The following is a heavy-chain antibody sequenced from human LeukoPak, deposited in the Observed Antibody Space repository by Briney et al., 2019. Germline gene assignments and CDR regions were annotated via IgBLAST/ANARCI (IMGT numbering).Heavy chain of an antibody. D-gene: IGHD6-6*01. CDR1: GGSISSYY. Sequence: PSETLSLTCTVSGGSISSYYGSWIRQPPGKGLEWIGYIYTSGSTNYNPSLKSRVTISVDTSKNQFSLKLSSVTAADTAVYYCARLEYSSSDAFDYWGQGTLVTVSS. CDR2: IYTSGST. CDR3: ARLEYSSSDAFDY. V-gene: IGHV4-4*09. J-gene: IGHJ4*02.